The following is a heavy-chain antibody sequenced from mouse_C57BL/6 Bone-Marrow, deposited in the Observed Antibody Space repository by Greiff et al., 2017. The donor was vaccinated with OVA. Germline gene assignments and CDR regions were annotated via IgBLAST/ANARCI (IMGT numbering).Heavy chain of an antibody. D-gene: IGHD2-1*01. Sequence: EVKVVESGAELVRPGASVKLSCTASGFTIKDDYMHWVKQRPEQGLEWIGWIDPENGDTEYASKFQGKATITADTSSTTAYLQLSSLTSEDTAVYYCTSDGNFDYWGQGTTLTVSS. CDR1: GFTIKDDY. J-gene: IGHJ2*01. CDR3: TSDGNFDY. CDR2: IDPENGDT. V-gene: IGHV14-4*01.